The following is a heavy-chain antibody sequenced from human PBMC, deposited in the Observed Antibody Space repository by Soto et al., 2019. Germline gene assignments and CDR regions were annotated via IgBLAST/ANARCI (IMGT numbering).Heavy chain of an antibody. CDR2: ISSSSSYI. V-gene: IGHV3-21*01. CDR3: ARELIYYDILTGYSQYYYYGMDV. Sequence: PGGSLRLSCAASGFTFSSYSMNWVRQAPGKGLEWVSSISSSSSYIYYADSVKGRFTISRDNAKNSLYLQMNSLRAEDTAVYYCARELIYYDILTGYSQYYYYGMDVWGQGTTVTVSS. D-gene: IGHD3-9*01. J-gene: IGHJ6*02. CDR1: GFTFSSYS.